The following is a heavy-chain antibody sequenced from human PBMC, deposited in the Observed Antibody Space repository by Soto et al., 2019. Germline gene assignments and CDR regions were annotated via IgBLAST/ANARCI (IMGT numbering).Heavy chain of an antibody. CDR1: GGTFSSYA. CDR3: ARGLYSESYYPFDY. V-gene: IGHV1-69*12. D-gene: IGHD1-26*01. CDR2: IIPIFGTA. J-gene: IGHJ4*02. Sequence: QVQLVQSGAEVKKPGSSVKVSCNASGGTFSSYAISWVRQAPGQGLEWMGGIIPIFGTANYAQKVQGRVTSNADEYTSTAYMELISLRSEATSVYDCARGLYSESYYPFDYWGQGTLVTVSA.